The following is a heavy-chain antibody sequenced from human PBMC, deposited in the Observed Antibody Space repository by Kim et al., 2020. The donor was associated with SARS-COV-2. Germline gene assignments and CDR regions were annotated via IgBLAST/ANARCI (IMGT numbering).Heavy chain of an antibody. CDR3: ARDQSAGYSSSWNDY. J-gene: IGHJ4*02. Sequence: DAGKGRFTISRDNSKNTLYLQMNSLRAEDTAVYYCARDQSAGYSSSWNDYWGQGTLVTVSS. V-gene: IGHV3-30*07. D-gene: IGHD6-13*01.